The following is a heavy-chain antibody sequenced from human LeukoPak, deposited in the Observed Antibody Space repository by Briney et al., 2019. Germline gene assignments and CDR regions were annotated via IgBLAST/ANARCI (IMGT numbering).Heavy chain of an antibody. CDR1: GYTFTKYG. Sequence: ASVKVSCKASGYTFTKYGVSWVRQAPGQGLEWMGWISAYNGDIKYAQRGKGRVTMTTDTPTSTVYMELRSLRSDDTAVYYCARESGSDAFDIWGQGTMVTLSS. CDR3: ARESGSDAFDI. CDR2: ISAYNGDI. V-gene: IGHV1-18*01. J-gene: IGHJ3*02.